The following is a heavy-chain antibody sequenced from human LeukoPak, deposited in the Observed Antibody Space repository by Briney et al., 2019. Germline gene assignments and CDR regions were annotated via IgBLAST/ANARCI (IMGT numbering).Heavy chain of an antibody. CDR1: GGSISSSSYY. J-gene: IGHJ5*02. CDR2: IYYSGST. Sequence: PSETLSLTCTVSGGSISSSSYYWGWIRQPPGKGLEWIGSIYYSGSTYYNPSLKSRVTISVDTSKNQFSLKLSSVTAADTAVYYCARYNYDFWSGYSKWLDPWGQGTLVTVSS. CDR3: ARYNYDFWSGYSKWLDP. D-gene: IGHD3-3*01. V-gene: IGHV4-39*07.